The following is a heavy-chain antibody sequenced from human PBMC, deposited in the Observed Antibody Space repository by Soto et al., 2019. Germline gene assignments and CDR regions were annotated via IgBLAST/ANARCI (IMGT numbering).Heavy chain of an antibody. J-gene: IGHJ6*02. CDR2: IKYDGSNK. V-gene: IGHV3-30*02. CDR3: AKDRPSGSRPYYYGMDV. D-gene: IGHD1-26*01. Sequence: PGGSLRLSCAVSGFTFSDYWMSWVRQAPGKGLEWVADIKYDGSNKYYADSVKGRFTISRDNSKNTLYLQMNSLRAEDTAVYYCAKDRPSGSRPYYYGMDVWGQGTTVTVSS. CDR1: GFTFSDYW.